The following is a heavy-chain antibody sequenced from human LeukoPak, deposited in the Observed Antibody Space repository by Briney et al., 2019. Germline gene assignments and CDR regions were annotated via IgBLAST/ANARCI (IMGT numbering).Heavy chain of an antibody. CDR2: SATNDDRT. CDR3: ARDGVFGTDFDAFDL. J-gene: IGHJ3*01. D-gene: IGHD3-3*01. CDR1: GYTFTAAF. Sequence: GASVKVACKASGYTFTAAFLHWVRQAPGHGLEWIGLSATNDDRTKYADRFQGRVIMTRDTYTTTAYMELSSLTSDDTAVYYCARDGVFGTDFDAFDLWGQGTPVTVS. V-gene: IGHV1-2*02.